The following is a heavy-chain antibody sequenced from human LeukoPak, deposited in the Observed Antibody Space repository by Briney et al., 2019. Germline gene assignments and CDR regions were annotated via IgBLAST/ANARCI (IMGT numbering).Heavy chain of an antibody. D-gene: IGHD6-6*01. J-gene: IGHJ4*02. V-gene: IGHV3-23*01. Sequence: PGGSLRLSCAASGFSFSTYVMSWVRQAPGKGLEWVSAVSGPGGTTVYADSVRGRFTISRDNSKNTLYLQMDSLRVEDTAIYYCANRIMAVRHFDSWGQGTLVTVSS. CDR1: GFSFSTYV. CDR2: VSGPGGTT. CDR3: ANRIMAVRHFDS.